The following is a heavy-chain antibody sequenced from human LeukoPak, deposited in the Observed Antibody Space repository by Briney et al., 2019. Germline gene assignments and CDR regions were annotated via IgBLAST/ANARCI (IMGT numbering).Heavy chain of an antibody. J-gene: IGHJ4*02. Sequence: PSETLSLTCSVSGGSISSSSFYWGWIRQPPGKGLEWIGSIYYSGSAYYNPSLKSRVTVSVDTSKNQFSLKVSSVTAADTAVYYCAREGGPYRPLDYSGQGTLVTVSS. CDR3: AREGGPYRPLDY. CDR2: IYYSGSA. V-gene: IGHV4-39*02. CDR1: GGSISSSSFY.